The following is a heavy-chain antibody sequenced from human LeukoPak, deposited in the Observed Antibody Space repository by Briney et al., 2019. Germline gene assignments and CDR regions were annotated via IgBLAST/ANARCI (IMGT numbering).Heavy chain of an antibody. CDR1: GFTFSSYS. CDR3: ARDLGYYDSSGLPDDAFDI. CDR2: ISSSSSYI. V-gene: IGHV3-21*04. J-gene: IGHJ3*02. D-gene: IGHD3-22*01. Sequence: PGGSLRLSCAASGFTFSSYSMTWVRQAPGKGLEWVSSISSSSSYIYYADSVKGRFTISRDDSKNTLYLQMNRLRAEDTALYYCARDLGYYDSSGLPDDAFDIWGQGTMVTVSS.